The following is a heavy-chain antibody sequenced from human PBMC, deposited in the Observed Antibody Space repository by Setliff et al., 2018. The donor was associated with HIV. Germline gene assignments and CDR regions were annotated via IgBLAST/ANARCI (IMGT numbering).Heavy chain of an antibody. Sequence: GGSLRLSCSVSGITFSDTWMSWVRHAPGKGLEWVGHIQSKGDGGATDYAASVKGRFTILRDDSKNTLYLQMRSLRSEDTALYFCTTEIVNLARTSAPGFWGQGTQVTAPQ. V-gene: IGHV3-15*01. CDR1: GITFSDTW. J-gene: IGHJ4*02. CDR2: IQSKGDGGAT. CDR3: TTEIVNLARTSAPGF. D-gene: IGHD1-1*01.